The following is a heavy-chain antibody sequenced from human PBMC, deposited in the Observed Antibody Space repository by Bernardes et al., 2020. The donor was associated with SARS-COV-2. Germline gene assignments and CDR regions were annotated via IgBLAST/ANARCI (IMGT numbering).Heavy chain of an antibody. J-gene: IGHJ4*02. Sequence: GGSLRLSCAVSAVTLENYAMSWVRQAPGKGLEWVSGMSGTGFTTYYADSVKGRFTISRDSSKTTLFLQMNGLRADDTAVYYCAGTKVVTPRLFDYWGQGTPVSVSS. CDR3: AGTKVVTPRLFDY. D-gene: IGHD2-15*01. CDR1: AVTLENYA. V-gene: IGHV3-23*01. CDR2: MSGTGFTT.